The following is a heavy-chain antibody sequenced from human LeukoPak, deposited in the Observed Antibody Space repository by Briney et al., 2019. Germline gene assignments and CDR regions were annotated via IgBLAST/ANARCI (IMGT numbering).Heavy chain of an antibody. D-gene: IGHD3-16*01. V-gene: IGHV3-74*01. CDR3: ARAHSYNYGDY. J-gene: IGHJ4*02. Sequence: GGSLRLSCAGSGFTFSSYWMHWVRQAPGKGLVCVSRINSDGSSTTYADFVKGRFTISRDNAKNTLYLQMNSLRAEDTAVYYCARAHSYNYGDYWGQGTPVTVSS. CDR1: GFTFSSYW. CDR2: INSDGSST.